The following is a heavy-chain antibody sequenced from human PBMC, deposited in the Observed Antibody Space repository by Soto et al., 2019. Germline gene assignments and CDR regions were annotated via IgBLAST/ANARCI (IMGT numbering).Heavy chain of an antibody. CDR2: IYHTGNA. V-gene: IGHV4-39*01. J-gene: IGHJ4*02. CDR3: ARHWALGPPPDY. D-gene: IGHD3-16*01. Sequence: SETLSLTCSVSGDSISNSRFYWAWIRQPPGEGLEWIGSIYHTGNAYYNPSLKSRVTISVDTSKNQFSLKLTSVTAADAALYYCARHWALGPPPDYWGQGTLVTVSS. CDR1: GDSISNSRFY.